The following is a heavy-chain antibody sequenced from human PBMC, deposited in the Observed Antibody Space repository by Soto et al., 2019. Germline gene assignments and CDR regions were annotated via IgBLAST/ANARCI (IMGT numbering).Heavy chain of an antibody. J-gene: IGHJ6*02. Sequence: EVQLVESGGGLVKPGGSLRLSCAASGFTFSSYSMNWVRQAPGQGLEGVSSISSRSSYIYYADSVKGRFTISRDNAKNSLYLQINSLRAEDTAVYYCARVSWLQHYDFWSGYDGMDVWGQGTTVTVSS. CDR2: ISSRSSYI. CDR1: GFTFSSYS. V-gene: IGHV3-21*01. CDR3: ARVSWLQHYDFWSGYDGMDV. D-gene: IGHD3-3*01.